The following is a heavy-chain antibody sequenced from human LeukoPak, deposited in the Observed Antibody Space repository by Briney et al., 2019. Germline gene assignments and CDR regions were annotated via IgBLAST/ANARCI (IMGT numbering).Heavy chain of an antibody. CDR3: AELGITMIGGV. J-gene: IGHJ6*04. V-gene: IGHV3-30*04. Sequence: GGYLRLSCAASGFSLSSYAMHWVRQAPGKGLEWVAIISYDGSKKYYADSVKGRFTISRDNSKNTLYLQMNSLRAEDTAVYYCAELGITMIGGVWGKGTTVTISS. D-gene: IGHD3-10*02. CDR2: ISYDGSKK. CDR1: GFSLSSYA.